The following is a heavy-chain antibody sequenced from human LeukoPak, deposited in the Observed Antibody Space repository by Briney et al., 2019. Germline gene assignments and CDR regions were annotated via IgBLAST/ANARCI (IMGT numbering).Heavy chain of an antibody. CDR2: IYYSGST. Sequence: GSLRLSCAATGFTFSSYWMSWVRQAPGKGLEWIGYIYYSGSTNYNPSLKSRVTISVDTSKNQFSLKLSSVTAADTAVYYCASAEMAPFSEARYWGQRTLVTVSS. CDR1: GFTFSSYW. D-gene: IGHD5-24*01. V-gene: IGHV4-59*08. CDR3: ASAEMAPFSEARY. J-gene: IGHJ4*02.